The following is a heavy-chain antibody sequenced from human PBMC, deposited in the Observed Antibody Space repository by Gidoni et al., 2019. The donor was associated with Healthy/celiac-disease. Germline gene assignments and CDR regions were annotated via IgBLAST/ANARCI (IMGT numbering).Heavy chain of an antibody. J-gene: IGHJ3*02. CDR2: ISSSSSYT. CDR1: GFPFSDYY. CDR3: ARVSPESDAFDI. D-gene: IGHD3-3*02. Sequence: VQLLESGGGLVKPGGSLRPSFAASGFPFSDYYMSWIRQAPGKGLEWVSYISSSSSYTNYADSVKGRFTISRDNAKNSLYLQMNSLRAEDTAVYYCARVSPESDAFDIWGQGTMVTVSS. V-gene: IGHV3-11*06.